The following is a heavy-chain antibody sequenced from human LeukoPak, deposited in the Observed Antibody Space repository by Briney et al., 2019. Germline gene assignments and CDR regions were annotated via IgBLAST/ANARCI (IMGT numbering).Heavy chain of an antibody. V-gene: IGHV3-30-3*01. CDR2: ISYDGSNK. Sequence: GRSLRLSCAASGFTFSSYAMHWVRQAPGKGLEWVAVISYDGSNKYYADSVKGRFTISRDNSKNTLYLQMNSLRAEDTAVYYCARDLVGAPDYWGQGTLVTVSS. CDR3: ARDLVGAPDY. J-gene: IGHJ4*02. CDR1: GFTFSSYA. D-gene: IGHD1-26*01.